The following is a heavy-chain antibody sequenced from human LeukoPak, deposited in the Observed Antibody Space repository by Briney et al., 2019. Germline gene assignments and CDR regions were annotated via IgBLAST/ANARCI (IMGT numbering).Heavy chain of an antibody. D-gene: IGHD3-10*01. J-gene: IGHJ6*02. CDR3: ASSSPPKLLWFGELLSGLNYYYGMDV. V-gene: IGHV1-8*01. CDR1: GYTFTSYD. CDR2: MNPNSGNT. Sequence: ASVKVSCKASGYTFTSYDINWVRQATGQGLEWMGWMNPNSGNTGYAQKFQGRVTMTRNTSISTAYMELSSLRSEDTAVYYCASSSPPKLLWFGELLSGLNYYYGMDVWGQGTTVTVSS.